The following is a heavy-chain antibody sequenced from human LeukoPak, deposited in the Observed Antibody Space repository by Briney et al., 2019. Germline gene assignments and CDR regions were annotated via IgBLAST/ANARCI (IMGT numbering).Heavy chain of an antibody. CDR2: IIGSGGST. J-gene: IGHJ4*02. CDR3: AKTPQWLVDYFDY. D-gene: IGHD6-19*01. V-gene: IGHV3-23*01. CDR1: GFTFSSYA. Sequence: GGSLRLSCAASGFTFSSYAMSWVRQAPGKGLEWVSAIIGSGGSTYYADSVKGRFTISRDNSKNTLYLQMNSLRAEDAAVYYCAKTPQWLVDYFDYWGQGTLVTVSS.